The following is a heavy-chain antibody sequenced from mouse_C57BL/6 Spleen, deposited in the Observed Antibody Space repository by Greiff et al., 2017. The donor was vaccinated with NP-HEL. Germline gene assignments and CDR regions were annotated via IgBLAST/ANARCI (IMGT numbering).Heavy chain of an antibody. CDR2: IYPGDGDT. V-gene: IGHV1-82*01. J-gene: IGHJ2*01. CDR1: GYAFSSSW. D-gene: IGHD1-1*01. CDR3: ARGYGSSYGY. Sequence: VQLQQSGPELVKPGASVKISCKASGYAFSSSWMNWVKQRPGKGLEWIGRIYPGDGDTNYNGKFKGKATLTADKSSSTAYMQLSSLTFEDSAVYFCARGYGSSYGYWGQGTTLTVSS.